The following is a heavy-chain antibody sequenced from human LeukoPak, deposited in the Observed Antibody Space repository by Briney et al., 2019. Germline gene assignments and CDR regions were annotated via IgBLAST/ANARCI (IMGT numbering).Heavy chain of an antibody. Sequence: PGGSLRLSCAASGITVSSNSMSWVRQAPGKGLEWVSFIYSGGSTYYADSVKGRFTISRDNSKNTLYLQMNSLRAEDTAVYYCAKRDYWGQGTLVTVSS. CDR3: AKRDY. CDR2: IYSGGST. CDR1: GITVSSNS. V-gene: IGHV3-53*01. J-gene: IGHJ4*02.